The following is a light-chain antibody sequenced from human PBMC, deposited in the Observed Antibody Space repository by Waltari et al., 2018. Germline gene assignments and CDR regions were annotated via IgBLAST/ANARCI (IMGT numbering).Light chain of an antibody. CDR1: SSDIGTYNY. CDR2: EVT. V-gene: IGLV2-23*02. Sequence: QSALTQPASVSGSPGQSITISCTGTSSDIGTYNYVSWYQQLPGKAPKMMIYEVTKRPSGVSDRFSGSKSGNTASLTIYGHRAEDEADYYCSSHANTYNFAHVVFGGGTKLTVL. J-gene: IGLJ2*01. CDR3: SSHANTYNFAHVV.